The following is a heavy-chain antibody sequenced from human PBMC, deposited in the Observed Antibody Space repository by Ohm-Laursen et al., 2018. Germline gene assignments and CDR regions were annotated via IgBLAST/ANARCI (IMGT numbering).Heavy chain of an antibody. CDR3: ARARSLNGNYVGIDY. D-gene: IGHD4-17*01. CDR1: GFTFSGYA. J-gene: IGHJ4*02. Sequence: GSLRLSCAASGFTFSGYAMSWVRQAPGKGLEWVSVATGSGRYTYYRDSVKGRFTISRDNSKNTLYLQMNSLRVEDTAVYYCARARSLNGNYVGIDYWGQGTLVTVSA. CDR2: ATGSGRYT. V-gene: IGHV3-23*01.